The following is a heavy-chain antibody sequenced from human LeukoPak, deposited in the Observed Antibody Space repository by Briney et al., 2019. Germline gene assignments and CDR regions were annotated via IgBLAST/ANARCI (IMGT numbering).Heavy chain of an antibody. CDR2: ISYDGSNK. V-gene: IGHV3-30*18. J-gene: IGHJ4*02. CDR3: AKERTLGYCSGGSRQQPPDY. D-gene: IGHD2-15*01. Sequence: PGRSLRLSCAASGFTFSSYGMHWVRQAPGKGLEWVAVISYDGSNKYYADSVKGRFTISRDNSKNTLYLQMNSLRAEDTAVYYCAKERTLGYCSGGSRQQPPDYWGQGTLVTVSS. CDR1: GFTFSSYG.